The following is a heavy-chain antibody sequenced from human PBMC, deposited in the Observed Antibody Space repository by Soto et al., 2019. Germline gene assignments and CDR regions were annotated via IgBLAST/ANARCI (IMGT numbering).Heavy chain of an antibody. Sequence: EVQLVESGGGLVQPGGSLRLSCAASGFTFSSYSMNWVRQAPGKGLEWVSYISSSSSTIYYADSVRGRFTISRDNAKKSLYLQMKSMRDEDTAVYYCASRDYDFIGYYGMDVWGQGTTVTVSS. V-gene: IGHV3-48*02. CDR1: GFTFSSYS. CDR3: ASRDYDFIGYYGMDV. J-gene: IGHJ6*02. D-gene: IGHD3-3*01. CDR2: ISSSSSTI.